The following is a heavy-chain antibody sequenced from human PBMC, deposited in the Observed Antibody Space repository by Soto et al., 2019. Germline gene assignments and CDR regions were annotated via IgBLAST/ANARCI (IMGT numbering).Heavy chain of an antibody. CDR3: TTRAIPVDGTQPFNY. Sequence: EVQLVESGGGFVKPGESLTLSCAASGFTFSSAPMSWVRQAPWKGLEWVGRIKPNTNGGAIAYLAPVKGRFTLSRDDSNSTLYLQMNRLKIEDSAIYYCTTRAIPVDGTQPFNYWGQGALVTVSS. D-gene: IGHD1-1*01. CDR1: GFTFSSAP. J-gene: IGHJ4*02. V-gene: IGHV3-15*01. CDR2: IKPNTNGGAI.